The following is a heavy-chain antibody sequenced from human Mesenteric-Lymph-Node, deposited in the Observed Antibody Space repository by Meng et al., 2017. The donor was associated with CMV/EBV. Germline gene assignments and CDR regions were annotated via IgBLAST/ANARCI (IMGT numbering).Heavy chain of an antibody. J-gene: IGHJ4*02. Sequence: GESLKISCAASGFIFSDYSMNWLRQAPGKGLEWVSSISYDSNYIYYADSVKGRFTISRDNAKNSVFLQMNSLRVEDTAEYYCARDSLDYAVWSGLDNWGQGTLVTVSS. D-gene: IGHD3-3*01. CDR2: ISYDSNYI. CDR3: ARDSLDYAVWSGLDN. CDR1: GFIFSDYS. V-gene: IGHV3-21*01.